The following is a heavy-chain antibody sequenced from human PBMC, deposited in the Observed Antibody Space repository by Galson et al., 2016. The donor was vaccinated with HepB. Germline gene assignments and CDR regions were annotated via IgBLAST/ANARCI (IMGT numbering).Heavy chain of an antibody. V-gene: IGHV3-15*07. Sequence: SLRLSCAASGFTFSNAWMNWFRQAPGKGLEWVGRIKRILDEGATDYAAPVRGRFSISRDHSDNTLFLQMHSLTTEDTAVDYRATELCVSGCYPGPHWGPGTLVTVSS. D-gene: IGHD2-21*02. J-gene: IGHJ4*02. CDR3: ATELCVSGCYPGPH. CDR2: IKRILDEGAT. CDR1: GFTFSNAW.